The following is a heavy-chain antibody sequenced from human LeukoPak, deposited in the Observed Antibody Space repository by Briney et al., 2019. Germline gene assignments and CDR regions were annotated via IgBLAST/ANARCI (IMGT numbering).Heavy chain of an antibody. V-gene: IGHV3-7*03. CDR1: GFTFSNYW. J-gene: IGHJ4*02. D-gene: IGHD4-17*01. CDR3: SRGNDYGDPYPNDF. Sequence: GGSLRLSCAASGFTFSNYWMSWVRQAPGKGLGWVANIKLDGSEEYYVDSVKGRFTISRDNAKNSLYLQMNGLRTEDTAVYYCSRGNDYGDPYPNDFWGQGTLVTVSS. CDR2: IKLDGSEE.